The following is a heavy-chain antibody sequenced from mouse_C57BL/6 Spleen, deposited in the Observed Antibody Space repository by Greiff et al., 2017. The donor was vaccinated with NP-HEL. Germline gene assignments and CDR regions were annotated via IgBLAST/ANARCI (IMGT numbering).Heavy chain of an antibody. CDR2: IDPETGGT. CDR1: GYTFTDYE. D-gene: IGHD1-1*01. V-gene: IGHV1-15*01. J-gene: IGHJ2*01. Sequence: QVQLQQSGAELVRPGASVTLSCKASGYTFTDYEMHWVKQTPVHGLEWIGAIDPETGGTAYNQKFKGKAILTADKSSSTAYMELRSLTSEDSAVYYCTRLLYYYGSSYGYFDYWGQGTTLTVSS. CDR3: TRLLYYYGSSYGYFDY.